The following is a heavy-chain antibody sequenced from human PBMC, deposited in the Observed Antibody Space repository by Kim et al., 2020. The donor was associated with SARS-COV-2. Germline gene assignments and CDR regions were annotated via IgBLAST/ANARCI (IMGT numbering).Heavy chain of an antibody. J-gene: IGHJ4*02. CDR2: ISYDGSNK. CDR1: GFTFSSYA. CDR3: ARSIGDVRIRGEFDY. V-gene: IGHV3-30-3*01. Sequence: GGSLRLSCAASGFTFSSYAMHWVRQAPGKGLEWVAVISYDGSNKYYADSVKGRFTISRDNSKNTLYLQMNSLRAEDTAVYYCARSIGDVRIRGEFDYWGQGTLVTVSS. D-gene: IGHD3-10*01.